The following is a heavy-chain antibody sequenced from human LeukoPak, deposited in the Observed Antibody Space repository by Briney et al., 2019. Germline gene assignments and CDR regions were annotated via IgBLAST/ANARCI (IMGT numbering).Heavy chain of an antibody. CDR2: LSNTGSDS. CDR3: ARGHWGLDY. D-gene: IGHD7-27*01. CDR1: GFTFSDHY. J-gene: IGHJ4*02. V-gene: IGHV3-11*01. Sequence: PGGSLRLSCRASGFTFSDHYMTWVRQAPGKGLEYISYLSNTGSDSFYADSVKGRFSISRDNAEKSLYLHMNDLRAEDTAVYYCARGHWGLDYWGQGTLVTVSS.